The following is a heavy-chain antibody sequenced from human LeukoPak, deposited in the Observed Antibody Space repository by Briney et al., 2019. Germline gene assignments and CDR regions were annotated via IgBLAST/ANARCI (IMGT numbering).Heavy chain of an antibody. J-gene: IGHJ6*02. CDR3: ARGGRVLSGYGGYDDYYYYGMDV. CDR1: GFSLRDYS. D-gene: IGHD5-12*01. Sequence: PGRSLRLSCAASGFSLRDYSMNWVRQAPGKGLEWVSSISWDSIYIYYADSVKGRLTVSRDNAKNALYLQMNSLSAEDTAVYYCARGGRVLSGYGGYDDYYYYGMDVWGQGTTVTVSS. V-gene: IGHV3-21*01. CDR2: ISWDSIYI.